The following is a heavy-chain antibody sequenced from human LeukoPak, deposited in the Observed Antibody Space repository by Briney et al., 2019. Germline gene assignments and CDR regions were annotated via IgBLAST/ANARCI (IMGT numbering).Heavy chain of an antibody. CDR1: GFTFSDHY. J-gene: IGHJ3*02. CDR3: AKDPDFWSGSYDAFDI. Sequence: GGSLRLSCAASGFTFSDHYMSWIRQAPGKGLEWVSYISSSSSTIYYADSVKGRFTISRDNAKNSLYLQMNSLRAEDTAVYYCAKDPDFWSGSYDAFDIWGQGTMVTVSS. D-gene: IGHD3-3*01. CDR2: ISSSSSTI. V-gene: IGHV3-11*01.